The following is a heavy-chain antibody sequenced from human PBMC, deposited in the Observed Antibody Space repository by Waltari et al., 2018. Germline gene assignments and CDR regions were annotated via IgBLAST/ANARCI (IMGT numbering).Heavy chain of an antibody. J-gene: IGHJ4*02. CDR3: ARESSVSWYGADY. Sequence: QVQLTQSGAEVKKPGASVTVSCAPSEDHYPAYWIHWLRHAPGHGPEWMGRVFPGTGGANYAQQFQGRVTLTWDTSISTAYMELSSLTSDDTAVYYCARESSVSWYGADYWGQGTLVTVSS. CDR1: EDHYPAYW. CDR2: VFPGTGGA. D-gene: IGHD6-13*01. V-gene: IGHV1-2*06.